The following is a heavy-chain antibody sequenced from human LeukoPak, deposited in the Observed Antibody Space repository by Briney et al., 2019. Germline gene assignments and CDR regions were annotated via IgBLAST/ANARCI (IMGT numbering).Heavy chain of an antibody. Sequence: GSLILSCAASGFTFSSYWMSWVRQAPGKGLEWVATIKQDGSEKYYLDSVKGRFTISRDNAKNSLYLQMNSVRAEDTAVYYCAREIGYSSSWYYWGQGTLVTVSS. CDR2: IKQDGSEK. CDR1: GFTFSSYW. V-gene: IGHV3-7*01. D-gene: IGHD6-13*01. CDR3: AREIGYSSSWYY. J-gene: IGHJ4*02.